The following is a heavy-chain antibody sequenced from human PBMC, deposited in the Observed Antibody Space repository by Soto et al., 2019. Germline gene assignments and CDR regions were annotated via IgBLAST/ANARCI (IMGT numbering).Heavy chain of an antibody. D-gene: IGHD3-22*01. J-gene: IGHJ3*01. CDR2: ISIGSGSI. CDR1: GFSFSNYA. CDR3: VRDDRWAFDF. Sequence: EVQLVESGGGLVQPGGSRRVSCAASGFSFSNYAMNWVRQAPGKGLEWVSYISIGSGSIFYADSVKGLFTISRDDAKNSLYMQMNTLRDEDTAVYYCVRDDRWAFDFWGQGTMVTVSS. V-gene: IGHV3-48*02.